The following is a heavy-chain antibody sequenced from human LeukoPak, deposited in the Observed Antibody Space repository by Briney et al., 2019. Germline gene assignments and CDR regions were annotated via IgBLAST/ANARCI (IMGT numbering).Heavy chain of an antibody. J-gene: IGHJ4*02. Sequence: GGSLRLSCAASGFTFSSYSMNWVRQAPGKGLEWVSYISSSSSTIYYADSVKGRFTISRDNAKNSLYLQMNSLRAEDTAVYYCARVRTVVAAAPYYYRGQGTLVTVSS. CDR3: ARVRTVVAAAPYYY. V-gene: IGHV3-48*01. CDR1: GFTFSSYS. CDR2: ISSSSSTI. D-gene: IGHD2-15*01.